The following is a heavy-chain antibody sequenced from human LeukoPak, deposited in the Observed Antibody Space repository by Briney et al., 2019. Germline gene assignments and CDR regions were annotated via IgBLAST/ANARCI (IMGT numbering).Heavy chain of an antibody. CDR1: GFTFSDYG. Sequence: GGSLRLSCAASGFTFSDYGMHWVRQAPGKGLEWVAVIWFDGSNKYYADSVEGRFTISRDNSKNTLFLQMNSLRVDDTAVYYCAKDARRYSGWYFFDHWGQGTLVTVSS. CDR2: IWFDGSNK. CDR3: AKDARRYSGWYFFDH. J-gene: IGHJ4*02. V-gene: IGHV3-33*03. D-gene: IGHD6-19*01.